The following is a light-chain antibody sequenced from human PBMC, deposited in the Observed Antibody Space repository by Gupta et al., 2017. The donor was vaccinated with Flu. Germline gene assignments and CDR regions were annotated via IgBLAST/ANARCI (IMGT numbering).Light chain of an antibody. V-gene: IGLV3-21*03. CDR3: QVWDSSSDHRV. CDR1: NIGSKS. CDR2: ADS. Sequence: SYLLTQPPSVSVAPGKTARITCGGNNIGSKSVHWYQQKPGQAPVLVVYADSDRPSGIPERFSGSNSGNTATLTISRVEAGDEADYYCQVWDSSSDHRVFGGGTKLTVL. J-gene: IGLJ3*02.